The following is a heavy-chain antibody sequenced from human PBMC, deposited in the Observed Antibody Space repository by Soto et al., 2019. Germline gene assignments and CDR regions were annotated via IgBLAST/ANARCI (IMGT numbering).Heavy chain of an antibody. CDR3: AWSYYDSTGFAVDP. CDR2: MYFGGSF. D-gene: IGHD3-22*01. CDR1: GASVSHGY. J-gene: IGHJ5*02. Sequence: QMQLQASGPGLVKPSETLSLTCNVSGASVSHGYWSWIRQPPGKGLEWIGFMYFGGSFNYNPSLTRRATLXVXTXXNQFSMKLTSVTASDTAVYYCAWSYYDSTGFAVDPWGQGTLVTVSS. V-gene: IGHV4-59*02.